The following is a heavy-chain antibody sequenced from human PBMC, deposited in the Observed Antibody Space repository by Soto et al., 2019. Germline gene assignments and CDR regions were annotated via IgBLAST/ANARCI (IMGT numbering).Heavy chain of an antibody. CDR1: GFTFSSYS. Sequence: PGGSLRLSCAASGFTFSSYSMIWVRQAPGKGLEWVSSISSSSSYIYYADSVKGRFTISRDNAKNSLYLQMNSLRAEDTAVYYCARDDEATVTTEFDYWGQGTLVTVSS. CDR3: ARDDEATVTTEFDY. J-gene: IGHJ4*02. CDR2: ISSSSSYI. V-gene: IGHV3-21*01. D-gene: IGHD4-17*01.